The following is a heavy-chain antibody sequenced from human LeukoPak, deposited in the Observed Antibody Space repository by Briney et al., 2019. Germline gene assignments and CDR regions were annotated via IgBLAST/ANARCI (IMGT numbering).Heavy chain of an antibody. D-gene: IGHD3-3*01. V-gene: IGHV4-31*03. Sequence: SETLSLTCTVSGGSISRGGYYWSWIRQHPGKGLEWIGYIYYSGGTYYNPSLKSRVTISVDTSQNQFSLKLSSVTAADTAVYYCASSITTPIYYYYGMDVWGQGTTVTVSS. J-gene: IGHJ6*02. CDR2: IYYSGGT. CDR1: GGSISRGGYY. CDR3: ASSITTPIYYYYGMDV.